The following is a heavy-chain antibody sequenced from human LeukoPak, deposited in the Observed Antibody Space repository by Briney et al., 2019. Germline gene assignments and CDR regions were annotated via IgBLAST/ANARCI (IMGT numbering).Heavy chain of an antibody. V-gene: IGHV3-48*01. D-gene: IGHD2-2*01. CDR3: ARDCQYCSNTNCRCC. J-gene: IGHJ4*02. CDR2: INSRSSTI. Sequence: GGSLRLSCAASRFTFSNYGVNWVRQAPGKGLEWVSYINSRSSTIYYADSVRGRFTISRDNAKNSLYLQMNSLKAEDTAIYYCARDCQYCSNTNCRCCWGQGTLVTVSS. CDR1: RFTFSNYG.